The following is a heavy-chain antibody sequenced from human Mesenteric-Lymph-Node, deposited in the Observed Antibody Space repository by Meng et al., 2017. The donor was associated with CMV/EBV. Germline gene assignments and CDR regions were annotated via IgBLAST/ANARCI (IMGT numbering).Heavy chain of an antibody. D-gene: IGHD2-21*01. CDR1: GFTFSSYW. V-gene: IGHV3-48*04. J-gene: IGHJ6*02. CDR3: ARDPHCGGDCYPPGMDV. CDR2: ISSSSSTI. Sequence: GGSLRLSCAASGFTFSSYWMSWVRQAPGKGLEWVSYISSSSSTIYYADSVKGRFTISRDNAKNSLYLQMNSLRAEDTAVYYCARDPHCGGDCYPPGMDVWGQGTTVTVSS.